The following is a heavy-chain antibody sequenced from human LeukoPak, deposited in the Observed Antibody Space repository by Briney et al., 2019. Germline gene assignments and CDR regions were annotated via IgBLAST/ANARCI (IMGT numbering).Heavy chain of an antibody. D-gene: IGHD6-6*01. Sequence: GASVKVSCKASGYTFTSHGISWVRQAPGQGLEWMGWISAYNGNTNYPQKLQGRVTMTTDTSTSTAYMELRSLRSDDTAVYYCARVRQIGYSSSSRAYYYYYGMDVWGQGTTVTVSS. V-gene: IGHV1-18*01. CDR3: ARVRQIGYSSSSRAYYYYYGMDV. J-gene: IGHJ6*02. CDR2: ISAYNGNT. CDR1: GYTFTSHG.